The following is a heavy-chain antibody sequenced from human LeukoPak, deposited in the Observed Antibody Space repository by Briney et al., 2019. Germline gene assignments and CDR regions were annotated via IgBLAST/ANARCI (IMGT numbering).Heavy chain of an antibody. V-gene: IGHV4-34*01. D-gene: IGHD1-26*01. Sequence: SSETLSLTCAVYGGSFSGYYWSWIRQPPGKGLEWIGEINHSGSTSYNPSLKSRVTISVDTSKNQFSLKLSSVTAADTAVYYCARLYSGGYSHYFDYWGQGTLVTVSS. CDR3: ARLYSGGYSHYFDY. J-gene: IGHJ4*02. CDR2: INHSGST. CDR1: GGSFSGYY.